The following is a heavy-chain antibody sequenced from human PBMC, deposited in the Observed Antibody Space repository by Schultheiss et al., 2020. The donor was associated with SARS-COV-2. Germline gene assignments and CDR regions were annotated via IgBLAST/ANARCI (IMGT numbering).Heavy chain of an antibody. CDR1: GYTFTSYY. J-gene: IGHJ4*02. CDR3: ARVCSSTSCHDY. Sequence: ASVKVSCKASGYTFTSYYMHWVRQAPGQGLEWMGIINPSGGSTSYAQKFQGRVTMTRDTSISTAYMELSRLRSDDTAVYYCARVCSSTSCHDYWGQGTLVTVSS. D-gene: IGHD2-2*01. CDR2: INPSGGST. V-gene: IGHV1-46*01.